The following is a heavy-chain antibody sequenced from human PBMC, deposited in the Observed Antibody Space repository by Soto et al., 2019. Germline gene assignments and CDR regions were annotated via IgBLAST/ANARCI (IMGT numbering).Heavy chain of an antibody. V-gene: IGHV3-23*01. CDR1: GFTFSNYA. D-gene: IGHD6-13*01. CDR3: ARERAAAGDFDY. CDR2: INGRGGST. Sequence: EVHLLESGGGLVKPGGSLRLSCAASGFTFSNYAMSWVRQAPGEGLEWVSAINGRGGSTYYADSVKGRFTISRDNSKNMLYLQMNSLRVEDTAVYYCARERAAAGDFDYWGQGTLVTVSS. J-gene: IGHJ4*02.